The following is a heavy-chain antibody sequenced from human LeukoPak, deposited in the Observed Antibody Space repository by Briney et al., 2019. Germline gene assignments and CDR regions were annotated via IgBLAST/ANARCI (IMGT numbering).Heavy chain of an antibody. Sequence: ASVKVSCKACGYTFTNYGLTWVRQAPGQGLEWMGWISGNNGNTNYAQKLQGRVTMTTDTSTSTVYMELRSLRSDDTAVYYCARNYCSSASCSAKTLYYYYSYMDAWGKGTTVTVSS. J-gene: IGHJ6*03. CDR2: ISGNNGNT. CDR1: GYTFTNYG. V-gene: IGHV1-18*01. D-gene: IGHD2-2*01. CDR3: ARNYCSSASCSAKTLYYYYSYMDA.